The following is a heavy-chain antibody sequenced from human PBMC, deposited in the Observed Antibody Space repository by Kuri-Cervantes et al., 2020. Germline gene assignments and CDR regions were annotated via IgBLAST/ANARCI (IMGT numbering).Heavy chain of an antibody. CDR3: ASMVRGVIIMEYYFDY. CDR1: GFTVSSNY. V-gene: IGHV3-53*01. Sequence: GGSLRLSCAASGFTVSSNYMSWVRQAPGKGLEWVSVIYSGGSTYYADSVKGRFTISRDNSKNTLYLQMNSPRAEDTAVYYCASMVRGVIIMEYYFDYWGQGTLVTVSS. J-gene: IGHJ4*02. D-gene: IGHD3-10*01. CDR2: IYSGGST.